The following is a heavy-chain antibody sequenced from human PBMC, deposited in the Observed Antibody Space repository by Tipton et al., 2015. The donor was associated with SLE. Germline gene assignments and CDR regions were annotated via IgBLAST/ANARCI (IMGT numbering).Heavy chain of an antibody. CDR1: GAPISRHY. J-gene: IGHJ3*02. Sequence: GLVKPSETLSLTCSVSGAPISRHYWTWIRQPPGKGLEWIGYIFFSGNTKYNPSLKSRVTMSVDTSKNQFSLKLSSVTAADTAVYYCARAKSGYPYAFDIWGQGTMVTVSS. V-gene: IGHV4-59*11. D-gene: IGHD5-12*01. CDR2: IFFSGNT. CDR3: ARAKSGYPYAFDI.